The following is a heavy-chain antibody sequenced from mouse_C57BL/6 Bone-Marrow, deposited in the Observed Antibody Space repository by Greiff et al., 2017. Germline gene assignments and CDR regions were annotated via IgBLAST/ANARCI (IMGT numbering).Heavy chain of an antibody. CDR1: GYTFTSYW. J-gene: IGHJ4*01. D-gene: IGHD1-1*01. V-gene: IGHV1-55*01. CDR2: IYPGSGST. CDR3: ARPTEYYYYAMDY. Sequence: QVQLQQPGAELVKPGASVKMSCKASGYTFTSYWITWVKQRPGQGLEWIGDIYPGSGSTNYNEKFKSKATLTVDTSSSTAYMQLSSLTSEDSAVYYCARPTEYYYYAMDYWGQGTSVTVSP.